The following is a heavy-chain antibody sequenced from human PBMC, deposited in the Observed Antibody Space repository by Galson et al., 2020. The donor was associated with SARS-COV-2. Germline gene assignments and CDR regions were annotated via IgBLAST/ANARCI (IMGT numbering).Heavy chain of an antibody. V-gene: IGHV4-39*07. D-gene: IGHD2-2*01. J-gene: IGHJ4*02. CDR3: ARDWLAVVVPAAFDY. CDR2: IYYSGST. Sequence: PQTLSLTCTVSGGSISSSSYYCGWIRQPPGKGLEWIGRIYYSGSTYYNPSLKSRVTISVDTSKNQFSLKLSSVTAADTAVYYCARDWLAVVVPAAFDYWGQGTLVTVSS. CDR1: GGSISSSSYY.